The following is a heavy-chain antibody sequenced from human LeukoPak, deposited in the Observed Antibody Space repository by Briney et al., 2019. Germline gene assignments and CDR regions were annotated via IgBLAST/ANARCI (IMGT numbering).Heavy chain of an antibody. CDR3: ARNFPTVVTSFDY. D-gene: IGHD4-23*01. V-gene: IGHV3-66*01. J-gene: IGHJ4*02. Sequence: PGGSLRLSCAASGFTFSTYVMNWVRQAPGKGLEWVSVIYSDGTTYYADSVKGRFTISRDNSKNTLYLQMNSLRAEDTAVYYCARNFPTVVTSFDYWGQGTLVTVSS. CDR2: IYSDGTT. CDR1: GFTFSTYV.